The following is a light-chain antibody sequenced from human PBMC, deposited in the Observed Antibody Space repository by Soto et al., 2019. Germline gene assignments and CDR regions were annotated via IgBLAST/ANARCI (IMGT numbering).Light chain of an antibody. V-gene: IGLV2-11*01. J-gene: IGLJ1*01. CDR2: DVT. CDR3: CSFAGSYFV. Sequence: QSALTQPRSVSGSPGQSVAISCTGTSSDVGGYDYVSWYQQHPGQVPKHMIYDVTKRPSGVPDRFSGSKSGNTASLTISGLQAEDEADYYCCSFAGSYFVFGTGTKLTVI. CDR1: SSDVGGYDY.